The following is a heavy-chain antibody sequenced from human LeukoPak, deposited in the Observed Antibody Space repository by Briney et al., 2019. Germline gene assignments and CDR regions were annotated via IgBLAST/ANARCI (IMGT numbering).Heavy chain of an antibody. J-gene: IGHJ5*02. CDR2: INHSGST. Sequence: SETLSLTCAVYGGSFSGYYWSWLRQPPGKGLEWIGEINHSGSTNYNPSLKSRVTISVDTSKNQFSLKLSSVTAADTAVYYCARSPYYDFWSGYYAWFDPWGQGTLVTVSS. CDR3: ARSPYYDFWSGYYAWFDP. D-gene: IGHD3-3*01. V-gene: IGHV4-34*01. CDR1: GGSFSGYY.